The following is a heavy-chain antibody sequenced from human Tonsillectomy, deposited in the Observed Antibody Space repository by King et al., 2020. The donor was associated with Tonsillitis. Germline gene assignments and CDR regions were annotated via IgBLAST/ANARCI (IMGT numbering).Heavy chain of an antibody. Sequence: VQLQESGPGLVKPSETLSLTCTVSGGSISSYYWSWIRQPPGKELGGIGDIYYSGSTNYNHSLKSRVTISLDKTKKKFSLKLSTVTAADTAVYYGATITGDESVWYFDLWGRGTLVTVSS. V-gene: IGHV4-59*01. CDR2: IYYSGST. D-gene: IGHD7-27*01. CDR1: GGSISSYY. J-gene: IGHJ2*01. CDR3: ATITGDESVWYFDL.